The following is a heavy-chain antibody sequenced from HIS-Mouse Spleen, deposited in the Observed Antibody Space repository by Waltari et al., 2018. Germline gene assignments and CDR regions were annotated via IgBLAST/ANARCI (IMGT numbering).Heavy chain of an antibody. CDR3: AKDKHHAFDY. V-gene: IGHV3-30*18. J-gene: IGHJ4*02. Sequence: QVQLVESGVGVVQPGRSLRLSWAASGFTFSSYGMHWVRQAPGKGLEWVAVISYDGSNKYYADSVKGRFTISRDNSKNTLYLQMNSLRVEDTAVYYCAKDKHHAFDYWGQGTLVTVSS. CDR1: GFTFSSYG. CDR2: ISYDGSNK.